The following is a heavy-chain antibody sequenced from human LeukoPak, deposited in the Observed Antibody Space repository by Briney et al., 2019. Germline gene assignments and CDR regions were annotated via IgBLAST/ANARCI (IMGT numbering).Heavy chain of an antibody. Sequence: SVKVSCKASGGTFSSYAISWVRQAPGQGLEWMGGITPIFGTANYAQKFQGRVTITADESTSTAYMELSSLRSEDTAVYYCARGGLPGIAAAGNNWFDPWGQGTLVTVSS. D-gene: IGHD6-13*01. J-gene: IGHJ5*02. CDR1: GGTFSSYA. CDR2: ITPIFGTA. V-gene: IGHV1-69*13. CDR3: ARGGLPGIAAAGNNWFDP.